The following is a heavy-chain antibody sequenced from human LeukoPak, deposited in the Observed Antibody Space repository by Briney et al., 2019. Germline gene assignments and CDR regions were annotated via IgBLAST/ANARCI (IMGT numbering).Heavy chain of an antibody. CDR1: GYTFTSYG. D-gene: IGHD3-10*01. V-gene: IGHV1-18*01. Sequence: ASVKVSCKASGYTFTSYGISWVRQAPGQGLEWMGWISAYNGNTNYAQKLQGRVTMTTDTSTSTAYMELRSLRSDDTAVYCCARDWVYYGSGSDYYGMDVWGQGTTVTVSS. CDR3: ARDWVYYGSGSDYYGMDV. J-gene: IGHJ6*02. CDR2: ISAYNGNT.